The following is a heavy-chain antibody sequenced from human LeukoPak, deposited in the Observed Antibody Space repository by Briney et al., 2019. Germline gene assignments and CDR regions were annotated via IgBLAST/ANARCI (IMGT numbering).Heavy chain of an antibody. D-gene: IGHD6-6*01. J-gene: IGHJ4*02. CDR3: ARDLTIAARPAG. CDR1: GFTVSSNY. V-gene: IGHV3-53*01. CDR2: IYSGGST. Sequence: GGSLSLSCAASGFTVSSNYMSWVRQAPGKGLEWVSVIYSGGSTYYADSVKGRFTISRDNSKNTLYLQMNSLRAEDTAVYYCARDLTIAARPAGWGQGTLVTVSS.